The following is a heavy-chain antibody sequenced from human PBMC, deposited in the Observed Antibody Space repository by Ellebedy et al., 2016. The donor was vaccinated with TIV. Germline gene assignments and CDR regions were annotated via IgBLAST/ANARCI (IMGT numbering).Heavy chain of an antibody. CDR1: GFSFSRYG. CDR2: ISNDGSNK. J-gene: IGHJ4*02. D-gene: IGHD6-19*01. Sequence: GESLKISCAASGFSFSRYGMHWVRQAPGKGLEWVAGISNDGSNKYEEESVRGRLTISRDNSKNTLYLQMISLGTEDTAVDYCAKDHGYSRGWPLGSWGQGTLVTVS. V-gene: IGHV3-33*03. CDR3: AKDHGYSRGWPLGS.